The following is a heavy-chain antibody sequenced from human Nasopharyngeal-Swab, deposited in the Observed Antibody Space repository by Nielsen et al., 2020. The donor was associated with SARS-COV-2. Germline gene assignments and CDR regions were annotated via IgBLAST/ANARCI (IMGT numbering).Heavy chain of an antibody. Sequence: SETLSLTCAVYGASFSVYYWGWIRQPPGKGLEWIGSIYHSGSTYYNPSLTSRVTISVDTSKNQFSLNLNSVTAADTAVYYCARLPYSDNYHLDYWGQGTLVTVSS. CDR3: ARLPYSDNYHLDY. J-gene: IGHJ4*02. CDR1: GASFSVYY. D-gene: IGHD1-26*01. V-gene: IGHV4-38-2*01. CDR2: IYHSGST.